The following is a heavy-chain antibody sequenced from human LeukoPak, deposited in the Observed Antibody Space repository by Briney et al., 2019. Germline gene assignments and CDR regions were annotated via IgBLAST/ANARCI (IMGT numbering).Heavy chain of an antibody. Sequence: PGGSLRLSCAASGFTFSSYSMNWVRQAPGKGLEWVSSISSSSIYIYSADSVKGRFTISRDNAKNSLYLQMNSLRAEDTAVYYCARVVAADSSGYYYPYYYMDVWGKGTTVTVSS. CDR2: ISSSSIYI. J-gene: IGHJ6*03. CDR3: ARVVAADSSGYYYPYYYMDV. CDR1: GFTFSSYS. V-gene: IGHV3-21*01. D-gene: IGHD3-22*01.